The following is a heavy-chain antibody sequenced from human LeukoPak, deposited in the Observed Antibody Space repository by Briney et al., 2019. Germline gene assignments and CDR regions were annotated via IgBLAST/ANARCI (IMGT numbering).Heavy chain of an antibody. CDR2: INQDGSEK. CDR1: GFTFNNYW. V-gene: IGHV3-7*01. J-gene: IGHJ4*02. D-gene: IGHD3-10*01. Sequence: PGGSLRLSCAASGFTFNNYWMNWVRQAPGKGLEWVANINQDGSEKYYVDSVKGRFTISRDNGKNSLYLQMNSLRVEDTAVYYCAKLAKYFYGSETFYFFEHWGQGTPVTASS. CDR3: AKLAKYFYGSETFYFFEH.